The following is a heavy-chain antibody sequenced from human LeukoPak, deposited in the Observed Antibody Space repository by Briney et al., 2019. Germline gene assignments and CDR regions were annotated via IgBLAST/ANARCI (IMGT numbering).Heavy chain of an antibody. D-gene: IGHD3-10*01. V-gene: IGHV1-8*01. J-gene: IGHJ6*02. CDR3: ARGHYGSGSYANYYGMDV. CDR1: GYTFTSYD. CDR2: MNPNRGNT. Sequence: GASVKVSCKASGYTFTSYDINWVRQATGQGLEWMGWMNPNRGNTGYAQKFQGRVTMTRNTSISTAYMELSSLRSEDTAVYYCARGHYGSGSYANYYGMDVWGQGTTVTVSS.